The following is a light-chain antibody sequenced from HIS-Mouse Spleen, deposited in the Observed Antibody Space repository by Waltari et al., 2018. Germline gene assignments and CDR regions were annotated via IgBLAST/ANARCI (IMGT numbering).Light chain of an antibody. CDR3: QQYGSSSALT. J-gene: IGKJ4*01. Sequence: EIVLTQSPGTLSLSLGERATLSCRASQSVSSSYLAWYQQKPGQAPRLLIYGASSRATGIPDRFSGSGSGTDFTLTISRLEPEDFAVYYCQQYGSSSALTFGGGTKVEIK. V-gene: IGKV3-20*01. CDR1: QSVSSSY. CDR2: GAS.